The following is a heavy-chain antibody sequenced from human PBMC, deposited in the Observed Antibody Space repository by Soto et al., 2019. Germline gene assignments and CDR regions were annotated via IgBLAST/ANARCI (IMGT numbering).Heavy chain of an antibody. CDR3: ARHYSNTGFGY. J-gene: IGHJ4*02. CDR1: GFIFSDYY. Sequence: GGSLRLSCAASGFIFSDYYMTWIRQAPGKGLEWVSYITGSSSTIYYADSVKGRFTISRDNAKNSLYLQLNSLRADDTAVYYCARHYSNTGFGYRGLGTLVTVSS. D-gene: IGHD4-4*01. CDR2: ITGSSSTI. V-gene: IGHV3-11*01.